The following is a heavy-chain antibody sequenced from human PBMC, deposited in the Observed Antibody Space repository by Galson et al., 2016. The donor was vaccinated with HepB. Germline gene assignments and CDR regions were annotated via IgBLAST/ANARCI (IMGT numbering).Heavy chain of an antibody. CDR3: AREARLIRDCFDP. Sequence: SETLSLTCTVSGGSVSSGSYSWSWIRQPPGKGLEWIGCVYYNGSTNYNPSLKSRVTISLDTSKSQFSLYLSSVTAADTALYYCAREARLIRDCFDPWGQGTLVTVSS. J-gene: IGHJ5*02. CDR1: GGSVSSGSYS. D-gene: IGHD6-6*01. CDR2: VYYNGST. V-gene: IGHV4-61*01.